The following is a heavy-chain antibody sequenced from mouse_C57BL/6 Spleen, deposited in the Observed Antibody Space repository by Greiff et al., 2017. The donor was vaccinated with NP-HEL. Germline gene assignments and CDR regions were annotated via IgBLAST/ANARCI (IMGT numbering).Heavy chain of an antibody. CDR2: IDPSDSYT. D-gene: IGHD2-4*01. Sequence: QVQLKEPGAELVMPGASVKLSCKASGYTFTSYWMHWVKQRPGQGLEWIGEIDPSDSYTNYNQKFKGKSTLTVDKSSSTAYMQLSSLTSEDSAVYYCARGTMITTSFDYWGQGTTLTVSS. CDR3: ARGTMITTSFDY. CDR1: GYTFTSYW. V-gene: IGHV1-69*01. J-gene: IGHJ2*01.